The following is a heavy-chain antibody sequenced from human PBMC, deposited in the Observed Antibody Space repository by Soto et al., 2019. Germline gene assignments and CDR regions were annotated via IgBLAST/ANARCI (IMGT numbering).Heavy chain of an antibody. D-gene: IGHD2-15*01. CDR1: GFTYSSYS. V-gene: IGHV3-21*01. CDR3: ARLHRWFSAFDI. CDR2: ISGSTTYI. Sequence: EVQLVESGGGLVKPGGSLRLSCAASGFTYSSYSMNWVRQAPGKGLEWVSSISGSTTYIYYADSLKGRFTISRDNAKNSLSLQMNSLRAEDTAVYYCARLHRWFSAFDIWGQGTMVTVSS. J-gene: IGHJ3*02.